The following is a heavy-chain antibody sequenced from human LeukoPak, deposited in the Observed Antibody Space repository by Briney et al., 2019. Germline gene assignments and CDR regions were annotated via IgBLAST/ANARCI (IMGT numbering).Heavy chain of an antibody. J-gene: IGHJ4*02. CDR1: GGSISSHY. V-gene: IGHV4-59*11. CDR3: AREGSVTGRAIDY. CDR2: ISYSGST. Sequence: KPSEPLSLTCTVSGGSISSHYWTCLRQPPGKGLEWVGYISYSGSTDYNPSLKSRVTISVDTSKNQFSLKLTSVTAADTAVYYCAREGSVTGRAIDYWGQGTLVTVSS. D-gene: IGHD6-19*01.